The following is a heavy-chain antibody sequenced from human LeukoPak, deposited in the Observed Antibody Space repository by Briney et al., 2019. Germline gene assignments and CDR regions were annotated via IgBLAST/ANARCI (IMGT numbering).Heavy chain of an antibody. CDR1: GYTFTHYY. J-gene: IGHJ5*02. V-gene: IGHV1-2*02. CDR2: INPNSGDT. Sequence: ASVKVSCKASGYTFTHYYMQWVRQAPGQGLEWMGWINPNSGDTNYAQKFQGRVTMTRDTPISTAYMELSRLRSDDTAVYYCARDYEGSGSYYNEVDPWGQGTLVTVSS. D-gene: IGHD3-10*01. CDR3: ARDYEGSGSYYNEVDP.